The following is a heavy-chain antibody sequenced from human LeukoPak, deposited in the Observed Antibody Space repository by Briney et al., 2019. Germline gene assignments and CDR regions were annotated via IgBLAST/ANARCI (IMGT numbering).Heavy chain of an antibody. CDR3: AKPQEADLWVPDY. V-gene: IGHV3-30*02. Sequence: GGSLRLSCAASAFTFSSYGMHWARQAPGKGLEWVAFIRYDGDNKYYADSVKGRFTISRDNSKNTLYLEMNSLIPEDTALYYCAKPQEADLWVPDYWGQGTLVTVSS. CDR2: IRYDGDNK. CDR1: AFTFSSYG. D-gene: IGHD3-3*01. J-gene: IGHJ4*02.